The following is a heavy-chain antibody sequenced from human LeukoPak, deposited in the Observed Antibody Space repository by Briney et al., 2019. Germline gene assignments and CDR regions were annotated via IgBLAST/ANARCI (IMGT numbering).Heavy chain of an antibody. J-gene: IGHJ6*03. CDR2: IYHRGST. CDR3: ARLVLDYYYYMDV. Sequence: PSETLSLTCAVSGYSISRGYYWGWIRQPPGKGLEWIGSIYHRGSTYYNPSLKSRVTISADTSKNQFSLKLSSVTAADTAVYYCARLVLDYYYYMDVWGKGTAVTVSS. V-gene: IGHV4-38-2*01. CDR1: GYSISRGYY.